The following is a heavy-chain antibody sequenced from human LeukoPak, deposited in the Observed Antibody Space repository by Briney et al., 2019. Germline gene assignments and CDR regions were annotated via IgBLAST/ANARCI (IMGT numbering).Heavy chain of an antibody. V-gene: IGHV3-53*01. Sequence: PGGSLRLSFAISGFTVRSNYMTWGRQAPGKGLEWGSVIYTGGSTYYADSVKGRFTISRDNSKNTLYLQMNTLRAEDTAVYYCARDHGGNYFDYWGQGTLVTVSS. J-gene: IGHJ4*02. CDR2: IYTGGST. D-gene: IGHD4-23*01. CDR3: ARDHGGNYFDY. CDR1: GFTVRSNY.